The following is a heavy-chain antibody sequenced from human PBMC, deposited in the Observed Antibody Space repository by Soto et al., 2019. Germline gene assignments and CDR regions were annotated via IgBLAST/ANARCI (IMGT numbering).Heavy chain of an antibody. CDR1: GFTFSSYA. D-gene: IGHD1-7*01. CDR3: ASVELELRGTDY. J-gene: IGHJ4*02. CDR2: ISYDGSNK. Sequence: QVQLVESGGGVVQPGRSLRLSCAASGFTFSSYAMHWVRQAPGKGLEWVAVISYDGSNKYYADSVKGRFTISRDKSKNTLYLQMNSLRAEDTAVYYCASVELELRGTDYWGQGTLVTVSS. V-gene: IGHV3-30-3*01.